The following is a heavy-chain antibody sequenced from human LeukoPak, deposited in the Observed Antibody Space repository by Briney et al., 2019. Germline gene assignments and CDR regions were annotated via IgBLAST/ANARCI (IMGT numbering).Heavy chain of an antibody. D-gene: IGHD3-10*01. Sequence: SETLSLTYTVSDDSICNSLYYWGWIRQPPGKGLEWIGYIYYSGSTNYNPSLKSRVTISVDTSKNQFSLKLSSVTAADTAVYYCAHITMVRGGNMDVWGKGTTVTVSS. CDR2: IYYSGST. CDR3: AHITMVRGGNMDV. CDR1: DDSICNSLYY. J-gene: IGHJ6*03. V-gene: IGHV4-61*05.